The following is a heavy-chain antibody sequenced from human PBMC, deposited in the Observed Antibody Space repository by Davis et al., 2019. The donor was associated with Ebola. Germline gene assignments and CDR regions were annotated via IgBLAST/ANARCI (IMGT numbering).Heavy chain of an antibody. V-gene: IGHV4-34*01. CDR1: GGSFSGYY. D-gene: IGHD3-10*01. CDR3: ARGSLLWFGELLYYYYGMDV. CDR2: INHSGST. Sequence: MPSETLSLTCAVYGGSFSGYYWSWIRQPPGKGLEWIGEINHSGSTNYNPSLKSRVTISVDTSKNQFSLKLSSVTAADTAVYYCARGSLLWFGELLYYYYGMDVWGQGTTVTVSS. J-gene: IGHJ6*02.